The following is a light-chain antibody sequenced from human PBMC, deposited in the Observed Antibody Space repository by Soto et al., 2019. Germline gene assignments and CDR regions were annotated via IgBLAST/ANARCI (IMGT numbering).Light chain of an antibody. Sequence: QSVLTQPPSASGSPGQSVTISCTGTSSDVGAYKYVSWYQQYPGKAPKLMIYEVTKRPSGVPDRFSGSKSGKTASLTVSGLQPEDEADYLCTSYAGSNIWVFGGGTKLTVL. CDR2: EVT. V-gene: IGLV2-8*01. CDR1: SSDVGAYKY. CDR3: TSYAGSNIWV. J-gene: IGLJ3*02.